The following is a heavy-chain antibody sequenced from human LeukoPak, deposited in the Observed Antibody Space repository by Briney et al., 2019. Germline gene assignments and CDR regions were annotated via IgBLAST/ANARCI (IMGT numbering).Heavy chain of an antibody. V-gene: IGHV3-23*01. Sequence: GGSLRLSCAASGFTFRDSAMSCVRQAPGKGLEWGSLISFSGTNASYANSVKGRFTIHRDNSKDTLYLQMNSLRAEDTAIYYCARDMELSTWGLGTLVTVSS. D-gene: IGHD3-16*02. J-gene: IGHJ3*01. CDR1: GFTFRDSA. CDR2: ISFSGTNA. CDR3: ARDMELST.